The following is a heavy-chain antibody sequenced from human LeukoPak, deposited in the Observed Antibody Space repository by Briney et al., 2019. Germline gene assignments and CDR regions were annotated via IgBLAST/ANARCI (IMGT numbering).Heavy chain of an antibody. Sequence: PSETLSLTCTVSGASMSSFYWSWIRQSPGKGLEWIGYIYSSGSTNYNPSLKSRVTISVDTSKSQFSLKLSSVTAADTAVYFCSREGRWLQLGFDYWGRGTLVTVSS. D-gene: IGHD5-24*01. CDR2: IYSSGST. CDR1: GASMSSFY. CDR3: SREGRWLQLGFDY. V-gene: IGHV4-59*01. J-gene: IGHJ4*02.